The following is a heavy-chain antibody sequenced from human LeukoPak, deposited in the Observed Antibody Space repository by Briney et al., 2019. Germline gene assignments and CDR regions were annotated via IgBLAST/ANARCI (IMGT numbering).Heavy chain of an antibody. D-gene: IGHD2-21*02. J-gene: IGHJ4*02. CDR1: GGTFSSYA. CDR3: ASYCGGDCGTRGYYFDY. CDR2: IIPIFGTA. V-gene: IGHV1-69*13. Sequence: SVKLSCKASGGTFSSYAISWVRQAPGQGLEWMGGIIPIFGTANYAQKFQGRVTITADESTSTAYMELSSLRSEDTAVYYCASYCGGDCGTRGYYFDYWGQGTLVTVSS.